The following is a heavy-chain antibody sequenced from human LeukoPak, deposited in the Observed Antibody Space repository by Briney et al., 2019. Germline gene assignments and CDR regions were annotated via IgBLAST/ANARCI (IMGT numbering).Heavy chain of an antibody. Sequence: GASVKVSCKASGYTFTSYGISWVRQAPGQGLEWMGWISAYNGNTNYAQKLQGRVTMTTDTSTSTAYMELRSLRSDDTAVYYCARDTIFEKYYYYYMDVWGKGTTVTVSS. V-gene: IGHV1-18*01. CDR2: ISAYNGNT. J-gene: IGHJ6*03. CDR1: GYTFTSYG. CDR3: ARDTIFEKYYYYYMDV. D-gene: IGHD3-3*01.